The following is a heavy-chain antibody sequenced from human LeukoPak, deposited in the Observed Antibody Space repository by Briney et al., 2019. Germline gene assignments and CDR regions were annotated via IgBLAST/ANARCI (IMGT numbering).Heavy chain of an antibody. CDR3: AKGFRGRTMVRGVLFDY. CDR1: AFTFSSYA. CDR2: ISGSGGST. V-gene: IGHV3-23*01. J-gene: IGHJ4*02. D-gene: IGHD3-10*01. Sequence: PGGSLSLSCAASAFTFSSYAMSWVRQAPGKGLEWVSAISGSGGSTYYADSVKGRFTISRDNSKNTLYLQMNSLRAEDTAVYYCAKGFRGRTMVRGVLFDYWGQGTLVTVSS.